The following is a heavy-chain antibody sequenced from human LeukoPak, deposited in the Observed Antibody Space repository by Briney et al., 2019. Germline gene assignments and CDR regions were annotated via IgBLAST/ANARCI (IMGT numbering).Heavy chain of an antibody. J-gene: IGHJ4*02. CDR2: INQDGSEK. Sequence: PGGSLRLSCAASGFSFSNFWMSWVRQAPGKGLEWVANINQDGSEKIYLDSAKGRFTISRENARNSLYLQVNILRDEDTGVYYFARGGTSGYSSTRHFWGGNYYFDYWGQGSLVTVSS. V-gene: IGHV3-7*01. D-gene: IGHD2-2*01. CDR3: ARGGTSGYSSTRHFWGGNYYFDY. CDR1: GFSFSNFW.